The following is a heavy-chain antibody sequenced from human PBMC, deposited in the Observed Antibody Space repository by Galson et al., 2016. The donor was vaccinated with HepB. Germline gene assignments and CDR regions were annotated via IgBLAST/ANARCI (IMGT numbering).Heavy chain of an antibody. V-gene: IGHV1-69*13. J-gene: IGHJ4*02. CDR1: GGTFSSNA. Sequence: SVKVSCKASGGTFSSNAINWVRQAPGQGLEWMGRITPIFGTAKYAQKFQGRVTITADESTSTAYMDLSSLRSEDTALYYCSRGSEILTGYYAYWGQGTLMTVSS. CDR2: ITPIFGTA. D-gene: IGHD3-9*01. CDR3: SRGSEILTGYYAY.